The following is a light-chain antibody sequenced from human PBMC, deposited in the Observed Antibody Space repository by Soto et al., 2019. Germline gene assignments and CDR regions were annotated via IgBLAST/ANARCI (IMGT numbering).Light chain of an antibody. CDR3: QIWGTGIFYV. CDR1: SGHSSYA. CDR2: LNSDGSH. J-gene: IGLJ1*01. V-gene: IGLV4-69*01. Sequence: QLVLTQSPSASASLGASVKLTCTLSSGHSSYAIAWHQQQPEKGPRYLMKLNSDGSHSKGDGIPDRFSGSSSGAERYLTISSLQSEDEADYYCQIWGTGIFYVFGTGTKVTVL.